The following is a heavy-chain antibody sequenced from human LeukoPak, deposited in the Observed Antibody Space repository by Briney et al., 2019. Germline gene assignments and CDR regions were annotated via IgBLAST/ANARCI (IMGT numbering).Heavy chain of an antibody. D-gene: IGHD3-3*01. V-gene: IGHV1-69*13. CDR2: IIPIFGTA. CDR3: ARGRTPELRFLEQVYYYYMDV. CDR1: GGTFSSYA. Sequence: SVKVSCKASGGTFSSYAINWVRQAPGQGLEWMGGIIPIFGTANYAQKFQGRVTITADESTSTAYMELSSLRSEDTAVYYCARGRTPELRFLEQVYYYYMDVWGKGTTVTVSS. J-gene: IGHJ6*03.